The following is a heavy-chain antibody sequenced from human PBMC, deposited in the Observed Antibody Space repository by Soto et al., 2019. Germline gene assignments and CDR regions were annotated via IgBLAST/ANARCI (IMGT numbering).Heavy chain of an antibody. CDR3: AKDLYPIPDYGHYAFDY. J-gene: IGHJ4*02. CDR2: ISGSGGST. D-gene: IGHD4-17*01. Sequence: GRSLRLSCAASGFTFSSYAMSWVRQAPGKGLEWVSAISGSGGSTYYADSVKGRFTISRDNSKNTLYLQMNSLRAEDTAVYYCAKDLYPIPDYGHYAFDYLGQGTLVTGSS. CDR1: GFTFSSYA. V-gene: IGHV3-23*01.